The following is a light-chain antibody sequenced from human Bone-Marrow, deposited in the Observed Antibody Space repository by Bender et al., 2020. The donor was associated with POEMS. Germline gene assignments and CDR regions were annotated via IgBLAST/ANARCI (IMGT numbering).Light chain of an antibody. CDR1: RLGERY. J-gene: IGLJ2*01. Sequence: SYELTQPPSMSVSPGQTTTITCSGERLGERYLCWYQQKAGQSPVLIIYQDDKRPSGIPGRFSGYNSGNTATLTISETQAVDEADYYCQAWASGSHIVFGGGTKLTVL. CDR3: QAWASGSHIV. CDR2: QDD. V-gene: IGLV3-1*01.